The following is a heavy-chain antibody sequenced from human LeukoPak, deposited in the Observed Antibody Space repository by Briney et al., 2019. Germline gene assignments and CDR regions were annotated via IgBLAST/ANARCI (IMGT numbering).Heavy chain of an antibody. J-gene: IGHJ4*02. CDR1: GFTFVDYA. V-gene: IGHV3-9*01. CDR3: ARPHSDYGGIDY. CDR2: ISWNSGSI. Sequence: PGGSLRLSCAASGFTFVDYAMHWVRQAPGKGLEWVSGISWNSGSIGYADSVKGRFTISRDNSKNTMYLQMNSLRTEDTTVYYCARPHSDYGGIDYWGQGTLVTVSS. D-gene: IGHD4-17*01.